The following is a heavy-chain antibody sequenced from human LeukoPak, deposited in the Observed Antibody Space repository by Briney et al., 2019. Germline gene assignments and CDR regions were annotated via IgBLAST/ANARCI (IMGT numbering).Heavy chain of an antibody. J-gene: IGHJ4*02. CDR2: SGGNT. Sequence: GGSLRLSCAASGFTFSSYAMSWVRQAPGKGLEWVSVSGGNTYYADSVKGRFTISRDNSKSTLYLQMNSLRAEDTAVYYCARAGPYYFDYWGQGTLVTVSS. V-gene: IGHV3-23*01. CDR3: ARAGPYYFDY. CDR1: GFTFSSYA.